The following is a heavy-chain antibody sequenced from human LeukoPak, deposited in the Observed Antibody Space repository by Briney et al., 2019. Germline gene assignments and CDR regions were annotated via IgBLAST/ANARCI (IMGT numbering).Heavy chain of an antibody. CDR1: RFTFSSYA. Sequence: PGGSLRLSCAASRFTFSSYAMHWVRQAPGKGLEWVASISYDGSKKYYADSLKGRFTISRDNSKKTLYLQTNSLRAEDTAVYYCAKDGDLYGHADYWGQGTLVTVSS. CDR2: ISYDGSKK. CDR3: AKDGDLYGHADY. D-gene: IGHD4-17*01. V-gene: IGHV3-30-3*01. J-gene: IGHJ4*02.